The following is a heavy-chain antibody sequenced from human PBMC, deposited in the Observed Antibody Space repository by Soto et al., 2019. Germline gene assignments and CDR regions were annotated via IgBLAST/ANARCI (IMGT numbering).Heavy chain of an antibody. D-gene: IGHD4-17*01. J-gene: IGHJ4*02. CDR2: INHNSGGT. CDR1: GYTFNGYY. CDR3: AIAHNGDYPEFRY. V-gene: IGHV1-2*02. Sequence: ASVKVSCKASGYTFNGYYMHWVRQAPGQGLEWMGWINHNSGGTNYAQKFQGRVTMTRDTSISTADMELSRLRSDDTAVYYCAIAHNGDYPEFRYWGQGTQVTVSS.